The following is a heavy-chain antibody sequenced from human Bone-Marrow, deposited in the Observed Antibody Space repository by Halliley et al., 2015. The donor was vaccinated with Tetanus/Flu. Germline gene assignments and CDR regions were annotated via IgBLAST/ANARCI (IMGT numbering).Heavy chain of an antibody. V-gene: IGHV3-9*01. CDR2: ISLNSGNI. D-gene: IGHD2-2*01. J-gene: IGHJ6*02. Sequence: SLRLSCVATGFTFDDYAMHWVRQAPGKGLEWVAGISLNSGNIGYAGSVKGRFTFSRDNSKNTLYLQMNSLRVEDTALYYCAREAIVIVPVAIPIYHMDVWGQGTTVTVSS. CDR1: GFTFDDYA. CDR3: AREAIVIVPVAIPIYHMDV.